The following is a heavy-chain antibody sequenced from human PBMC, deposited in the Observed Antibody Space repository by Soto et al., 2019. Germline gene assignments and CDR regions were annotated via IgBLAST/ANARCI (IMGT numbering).Heavy chain of an antibody. CDR2: INPSGGST. V-gene: IGHV1-46*01. CDR3: ARDRDGGGIGRRGWVL. D-gene: IGHD6-19*01. J-gene: IGHJ4*02. Sequence: QVQLVQSGAEVKKPGASVKVSCKASGYTFTSYYMHWVRQAPGQGLEWMGIINPSGGSTSYAQEFQGRGRMTRATSTSTVDLELSSLRSGETAVYYCARDRDGGGIGRRGWVLWGQGTLVTVSS. CDR1: GYTFTSYY.